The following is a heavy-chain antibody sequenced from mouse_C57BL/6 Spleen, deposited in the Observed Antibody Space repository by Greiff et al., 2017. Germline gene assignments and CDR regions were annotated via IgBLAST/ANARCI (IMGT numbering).Heavy chain of an antibody. D-gene: IGHD1-1*02. Sequence: EVQGVESGGGLVKPGGSLKLSCAASGFTFSSYAMSWVRQTPEKRLEWVATISDGGSYTYYPDNVKGRFTISRDNAKNNLYLQMSHLKSEDTAMYYCARGWTGAWFAYWGQGTLVTVSA. CDR1: GFTFSSYA. CDR3: ARGWTGAWFAY. CDR2: ISDGGSYT. J-gene: IGHJ3*01. V-gene: IGHV5-4*01.